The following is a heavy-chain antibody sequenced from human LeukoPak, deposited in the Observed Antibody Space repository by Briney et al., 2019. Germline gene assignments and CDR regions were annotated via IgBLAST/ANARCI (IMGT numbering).Heavy chain of an antibody. V-gene: IGHV3-23*01. D-gene: IGHD1-14*01. Sequence: GGSLRLSCAASGFTLSNYAIHWVRQAPGKGLEWVSTISNSDDSTYYADSVKGRFTISRDNSENTLFLRMNSLRAEDTAVYYCAKATGYLLWGQGTLVIVSS. CDR1: GFTLSNYA. J-gene: IGHJ4*02. CDR2: ISNSDDST. CDR3: AKATGYLL.